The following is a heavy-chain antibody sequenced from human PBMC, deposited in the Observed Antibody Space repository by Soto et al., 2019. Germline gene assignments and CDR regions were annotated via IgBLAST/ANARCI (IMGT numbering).Heavy chain of an antibody. CDR2: IWYDGSNK. Sequence: QVQLVESGGGVVQPGRSLRLSCAASGFTFSSYGMHWVRQAPGKGLEWVAVIWYDGSNKYYADSVKGRFTISRDNSKNTLYLQMNSLRAEDTAVYYCARGQRVVAARGPLNYWGQGTLVTVSS. D-gene: IGHD2-15*01. J-gene: IGHJ4*02. CDR3: ARGQRVVAARGPLNY. V-gene: IGHV3-33*01. CDR1: GFTFSSYG.